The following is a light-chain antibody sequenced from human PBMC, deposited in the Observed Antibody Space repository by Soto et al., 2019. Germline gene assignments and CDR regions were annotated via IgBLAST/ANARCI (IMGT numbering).Light chain of an antibody. CDR3: QQYGRSPGLFT. V-gene: IGKV3-20*01. J-gene: IGKJ3*01. CDR2: DAS. CDR1: QSVSNTY. Sequence: EIELTQSPGSLSLSPGEIATLSCRASQSVSNTYFAWYQQKPGQAPRLLIYDASIRATGIRDRFSGSGSGTDFTFTISSLGPEDFAVYYFQQYGRSPGLFTFGPGTKVDIK.